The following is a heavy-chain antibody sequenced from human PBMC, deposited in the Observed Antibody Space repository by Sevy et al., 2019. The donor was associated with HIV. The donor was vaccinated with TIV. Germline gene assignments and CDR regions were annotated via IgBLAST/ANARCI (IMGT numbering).Heavy chain of an antibody. Sequence: GGSLRLSCAASGFTFSSYSMNWVRQAPGKGLEWVSSINSSSSYIYYADSVKGRFTISRDKAKNSLYLQMNSLRAEDTAVYYCAIDYYDSSGYDYWGQGTLVTVSS. J-gene: IGHJ4*02. CDR1: GFTFSSYS. CDR3: AIDYYDSSGYDY. CDR2: INSSSSYI. V-gene: IGHV3-21*01. D-gene: IGHD3-22*01.